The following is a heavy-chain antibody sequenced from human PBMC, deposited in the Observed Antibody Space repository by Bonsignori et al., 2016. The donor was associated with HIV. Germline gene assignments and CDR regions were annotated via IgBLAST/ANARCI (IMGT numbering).Heavy chain of an antibody. J-gene: IGHJ4*02. CDR2: ISSSSDYI. V-gene: IGHV3-21*01. CDR3: ARGALNYYDSSGPLH. D-gene: IGHD3-22*01. Sequence: VRQAPGKGLEWVSSISSSSDYIYYADSVKGRFTISRDNAKNSLYLQMNSLRAEDTAVYYCARGALNYYDSSGPLHWGQGTLVTVSS.